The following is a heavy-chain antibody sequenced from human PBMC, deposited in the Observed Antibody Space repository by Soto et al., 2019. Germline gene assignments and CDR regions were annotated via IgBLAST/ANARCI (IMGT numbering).Heavy chain of an antibody. J-gene: IGHJ4*02. V-gene: IGHV4-34*09. D-gene: IGHD6-13*01. Sequence: PSETLSLTCAVYGGSFSGYYWSWIRQPPGKGLEWIGEINHSGSTYSNPSLKSRVTISVATSKNQFSLRLSSVTAADTAVYYCARIKGGAAGNFDYWGRGALVTVSS. CDR2: INHSGST. CDR3: ARIKGGAAGNFDY. CDR1: GGSFSGYY.